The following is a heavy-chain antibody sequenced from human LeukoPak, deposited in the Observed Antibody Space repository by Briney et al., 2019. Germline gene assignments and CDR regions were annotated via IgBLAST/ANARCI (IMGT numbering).Heavy chain of an antibody. D-gene: IGHD2-2*01. CDR3: AKGGCSSTTCYLANP. CDR2: ISYDVTIR. Sequence: GRSLRLSCAASGLTFSSYGMHWVRQAPGKGLEWVAVISYDVTIRNYADSVKGRFTISRDNSKNTLYLQMNSLTAEDTALYYCAKGGCSSTTCYLANPWGQGTLVTVSS. CDR1: GLTFSSYG. V-gene: IGHV3-30*18. J-gene: IGHJ5*02.